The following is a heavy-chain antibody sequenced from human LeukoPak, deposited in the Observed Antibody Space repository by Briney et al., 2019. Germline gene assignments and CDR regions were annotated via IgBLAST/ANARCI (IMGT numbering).Heavy chain of an antibody. Sequence: PGGSLRLSCAASGLTFSDYYMSWIRQAPGKGLEWVSYIGSSSSTIYYADSVKGRFTISRDNAKNSLYLQMNSLRAEDTAVYYCARDPDLWFGDHSYFDYWGQGTLVTVSS. V-gene: IGHV3-11*04. CDR3: ARDPDLWFGDHSYFDY. D-gene: IGHD3-10*01. J-gene: IGHJ4*02. CDR2: IGSSSSTI. CDR1: GLTFSDYY.